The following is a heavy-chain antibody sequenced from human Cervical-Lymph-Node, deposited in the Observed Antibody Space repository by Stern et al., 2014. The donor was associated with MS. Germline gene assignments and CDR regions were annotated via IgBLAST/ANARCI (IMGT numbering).Heavy chain of an antibody. V-gene: IGHV3-7*01. Sequence: EVQLVESGGGLVQPGGSLRLSCTASGFIFSNSWLTWVRQAPGKGLEWVANTKYDGSEKNYVDSVKGRFTISRDNAKNTLYLQMNSLRAEDTAMYYCAREGYCDYWGQGTLVTASS. CDR2: TKYDGSEK. J-gene: IGHJ4*02. CDR1: GFIFSNSW. D-gene: IGHD2-15*01. CDR3: AREGYCDY.